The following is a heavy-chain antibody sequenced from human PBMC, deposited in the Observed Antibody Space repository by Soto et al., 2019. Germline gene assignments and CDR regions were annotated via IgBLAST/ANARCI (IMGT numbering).Heavy chain of an antibody. D-gene: IGHD4-17*01. CDR1: GDSTSSGGYY. Sequence: QVRLQESGPGLVKPSQTLSLTCRVSGDSTSSGGYYWSWIRQHPGKGLEWIGYIYWSGNTYFNPSLKSRVSISLGTSSNQFSLNLTSVTAADTAVYYCARGAADYGDAFDIWGQGTTVTVSS. J-gene: IGHJ3*02. CDR2: IYWSGNT. V-gene: IGHV4-31*03. CDR3: ARGAADYGDAFDI.